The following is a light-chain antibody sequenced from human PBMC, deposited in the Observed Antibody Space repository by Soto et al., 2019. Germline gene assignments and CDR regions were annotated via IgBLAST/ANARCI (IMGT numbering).Light chain of an antibody. CDR2: DAS. Sequence: ENVLTQSPDTLSLSPGERATLSCRASQNVSTFLAWYQQKPGQGPRLLIYDASNRATGIPARFSGSGSGTDFTLTISSLQAEDVAVYYCQQYYSTPRTFGQGTKVDIK. V-gene: IGKV3-11*01. CDR3: QQYYSTPRT. CDR1: QNVSTF. J-gene: IGKJ1*01.